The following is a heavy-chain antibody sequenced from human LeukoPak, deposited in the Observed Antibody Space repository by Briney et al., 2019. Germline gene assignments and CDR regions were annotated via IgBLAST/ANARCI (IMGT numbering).Heavy chain of an antibody. J-gene: IGHJ4*02. V-gene: IGHV3-7*01. D-gene: IGHD1-1*01. Sequence: GGSLRLSCAASGFTFSSYWMTWVRQAPGKGLEWVANINKDGSEKYYVDSVKGRFTISRDNAKNSLYLQMNSLRVEDTAVYYCVRDFSLTRLERPFDYWGQGTLVTVSS. CDR3: VRDFSLTRLERPFDY. CDR1: GFTFSSYW. CDR2: INKDGSEK.